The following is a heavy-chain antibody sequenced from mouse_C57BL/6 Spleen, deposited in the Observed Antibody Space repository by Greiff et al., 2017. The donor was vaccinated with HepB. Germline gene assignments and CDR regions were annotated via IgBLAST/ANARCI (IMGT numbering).Heavy chain of an antibody. V-gene: IGHV1-82*01. J-gene: IGHJ4*01. D-gene: IGHD1-1*01. CDR3: ARAHYYGSSPYAMDY. Sequence: VKLQQSGPELVKPGASVKISCKASGYAFSSSWMTWVKQRPGKGLEWIGRIYPGDGDTNYTGKFKGKATLTADKSSSTAYMQLSSLTSEDSAVYFCARAHYYGSSPYAMDYWGQGTSVTVSS. CDR2: IYPGDGDT. CDR1: GYAFSSSW.